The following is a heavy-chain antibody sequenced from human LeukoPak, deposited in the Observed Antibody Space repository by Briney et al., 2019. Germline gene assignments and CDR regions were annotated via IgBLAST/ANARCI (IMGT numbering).Heavy chain of an antibody. J-gene: IGHJ4*02. CDR2: IYYSGST. CDR1: GGSISSYY. D-gene: IGHD5-18*01. V-gene: IGHV4-59*12. Sequence: PSETLSLTCTVSGGSISSYYWSWIRQPPGKGLEWIGYIYYSGSTNYNPSLKSRVTISVDTSKNQFSLKLSSVTAADTAVYYCARANVDTAMVRFDYWGQGTLVTVSS. CDR3: ARANVDTAMVRFDY.